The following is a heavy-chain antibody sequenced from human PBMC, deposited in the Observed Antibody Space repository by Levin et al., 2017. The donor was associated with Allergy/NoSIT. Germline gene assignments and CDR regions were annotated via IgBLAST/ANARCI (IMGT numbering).Heavy chain of an antibody. V-gene: IGHV4-39*01. J-gene: IGHJ4*02. CDR1: GGSISGSDYY. CDR2: IFYSGNT. Sequence: SETLSLTCTVSGGSISGSDYYWGWIRQPPGKGLEWIGSIFYSGNTYYNPSLKSRVTISVDTSKNQFSLKLSSVTAADTAVYYCAETLPYNSDSGFWGQGTLVTVSP. CDR3: AETLPYNSDSGF. D-gene: IGHD6-19*01.